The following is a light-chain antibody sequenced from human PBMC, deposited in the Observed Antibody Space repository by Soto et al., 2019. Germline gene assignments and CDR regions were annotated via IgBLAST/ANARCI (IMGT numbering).Light chain of an antibody. CDR1: QGISSY. CDR2: SAS. CDR3: QQLSRYPLT. Sequence: AIRLTQSQFSLSASTGDRVTLTCRASQGISSYLAWYQQKPGKAPKLLIYSASTLQSGVPSRFSGSGSETEFSLTIRALQPEDFATYYCQQLSRYPLTFGGGTRWIS. V-gene: IGKV1-8*01. J-gene: IGKJ4*01.